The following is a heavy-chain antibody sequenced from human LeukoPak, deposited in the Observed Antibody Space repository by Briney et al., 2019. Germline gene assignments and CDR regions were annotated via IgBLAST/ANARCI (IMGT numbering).Heavy chain of an antibody. Sequence: GGSLRLSCAASGFTFNSYGMHWVRQAPGKGLEWVAFIRYDGSNKYYADSVKGRFTISRDNSKNTLYLQMNSLRAEDTAVYYCAPIAAAGTGRYMDVWGKGTTVTVSS. V-gene: IGHV3-30*02. D-gene: IGHD6-13*01. J-gene: IGHJ6*03. CDR3: APIAAAGTGRYMDV. CDR2: IRYDGSNK. CDR1: GFTFNSYG.